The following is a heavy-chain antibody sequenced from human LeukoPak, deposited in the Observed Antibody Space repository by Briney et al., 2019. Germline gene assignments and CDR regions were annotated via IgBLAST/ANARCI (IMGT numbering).Heavy chain of an antibody. J-gene: IGHJ4*02. CDR2: ISYDGSNK. Sequence: GGSLRLSCAASGFTFSGSAMHWVRQAPGKGLEWVAVISYDGSNKYYADSVKGRFTISRDNSKDTLYLQMNTLRAEDTAVYYCANCRTSETITPFDYWGQGTLVTVSS. CDR1: GFTFSGSA. D-gene: IGHD4-23*01. CDR3: ANCRTSETITPFDY. V-gene: IGHV3-30-3*01.